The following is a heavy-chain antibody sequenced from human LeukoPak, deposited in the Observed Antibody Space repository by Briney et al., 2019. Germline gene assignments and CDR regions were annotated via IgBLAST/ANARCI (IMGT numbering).Heavy chain of an antibody. CDR3: TRDLGVDTTMIFFDY. V-gene: IGHV1-18*01. D-gene: IGHD5-18*01. J-gene: IGHJ4*02. Sequence: GASVKVSCKASGYTFTSFGISWVRQAPGQGPEWMGWISAYNGNTNYAQKFQGRATMTTDTSTSTAYMEIRSLTSDDTAVYYCTRDLGVDTTMIFFDYRGQGSLVTVSS. CDR2: ISAYNGNT. CDR1: GYTFTSFG.